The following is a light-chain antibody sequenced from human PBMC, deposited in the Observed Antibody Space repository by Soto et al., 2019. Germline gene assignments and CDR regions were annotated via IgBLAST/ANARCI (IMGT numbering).Light chain of an antibody. CDR2: KVS. V-gene: IGLV2-14*01. Sequence: QSALTQPASVSGSPGQSITISRTGTSSDVGGSKYVSWYQQYPGKVPKLLINKVSNRPSGVSNRFSGSKSGNTASLTISGLLAEDEADYFCTSSTSDSLYVFGSGTKLTVL. CDR1: SSDVGGSKY. CDR3: TSSTSDSLYV. J-gene: IGLJ1*01.